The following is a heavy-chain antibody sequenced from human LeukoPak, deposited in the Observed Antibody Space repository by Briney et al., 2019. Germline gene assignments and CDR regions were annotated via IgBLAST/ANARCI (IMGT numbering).Heavy chain of an antibody. CDR3: AKVHLGGSIDY. CDR2: ISGSGGST. Sequence: GGSLRLSCAASGFTFSSYAMSWVRQAPGKGVEWVSAISGSGGSTYYADSVKGGFTISRDNSNNTLYLQMNSLRAEDTAVYYCAKVHLGGSIDYWGQGTLVTVSS. J-gene: IGHJ4*02. CDR1: GFTFSSYA. D-gene: IGHD5-12*01. V-gene: IGHV3-23*01.